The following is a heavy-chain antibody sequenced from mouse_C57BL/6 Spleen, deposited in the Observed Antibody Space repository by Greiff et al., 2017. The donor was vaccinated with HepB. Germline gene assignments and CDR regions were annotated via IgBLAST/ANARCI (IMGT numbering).Heavy chain of an antibody. J-gene: IGHJ3*01. D-gene: IGHD2-3*01. CDR3: ARDGYCLFAY. V-gene: IGHV5-17*01. CDR2: ISSGSSTI. CDR1: GFTFSDYG. Sequence: EVKVVESGGGLVKPGGSLKLSCAASGFTFSDYGMHWVRQAPEKGLEWVAYISSGSSTIYYADTVKGRFTISRDNAKNTLFLQMTSLRSEDTAMYYCARDGYCLFAYWGQGTLVTVSA.